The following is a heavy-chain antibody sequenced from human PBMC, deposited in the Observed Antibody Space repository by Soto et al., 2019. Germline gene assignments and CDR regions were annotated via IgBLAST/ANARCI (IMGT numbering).Heavy chain of an antibody. CDR2: IYYSGST. D-gene: IGHD4-17*01. Sequence: SETLSLTCTVTGASITSSSYYWGSIRQPPGKGLEWAGTIYYSGSTYYNPSLESRVIISVDTSKNQFSLKLSSVTASDAAVYYCATFRGMTTATTERYFAYCGQGTLVT. V-gene: IGHV4-39*01. CDR1: GASITSSSYY. J-gene: IGHJ4*02. CDR3: ATFRGMTTATTERYFAY.